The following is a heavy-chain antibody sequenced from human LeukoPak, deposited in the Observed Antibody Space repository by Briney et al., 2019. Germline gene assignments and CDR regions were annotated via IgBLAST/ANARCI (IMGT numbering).Heavy chain of an antibody. Sequence: GGSLRLSCAASGFTFSSYEMNWVRQAPGKGLEWVSSISSSSSYIYYADSVKGRFTISRDNAKNSLYLQMNSLRAEDTAVYYCARDDPEDAFDIWGQGTMVTVSS. CDR3: ARDDPEDAFDI. V-gene: IGHV3-21*01. CDR1: GFTFSSYE. J-gene: IGHJ3*02. CDR2: ISSSSSYI.